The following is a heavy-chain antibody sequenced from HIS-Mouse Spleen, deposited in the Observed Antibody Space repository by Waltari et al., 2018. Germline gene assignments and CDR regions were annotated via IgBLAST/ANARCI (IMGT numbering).Heavy chain of an antibody. CDR2: ISYDGSNK. CDR3: EGVYGSGSYYFDY. CDR1: GCTFSSYG. J-gene: IGHJ4*02. V-gene: IGHV3-30*03. Sequence: QVQLVESGGGVVQPGRSLRLSCAASGCTFSSYGMHWVRQAPGKGLEWVAVISYDGSNKYYADSVKGRFTISRDNSKNTLYLQMNSLRAEDTAVYYCEGVYGSGSYYFDYWGQGTLVTVSS. D-gene: IGHD3-10*01.